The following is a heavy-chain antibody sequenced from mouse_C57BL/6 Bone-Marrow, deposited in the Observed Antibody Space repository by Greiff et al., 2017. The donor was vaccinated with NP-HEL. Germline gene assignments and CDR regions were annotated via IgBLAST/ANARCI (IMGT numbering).Heavy chain of an antibody. Sequence: VQLKQPGAELVKPGASVKLSCKASGYTFTSYWMHWVKQRPGRGLEWIGRIDPNSGGTKYNEKFKSKATLTVDKPSSTAYMQLSSLTSEDSAVYYCARMGYDWFAYWGQGTLVTVSA. D-gene: IGHD2-14*01. J-gene: IGHJ3*01. CDR1: GYTFTSYW. CDR3: ARMGYDWFAY. CDR2: IDPNSGGT. V-gene: IGHV1-72*01.